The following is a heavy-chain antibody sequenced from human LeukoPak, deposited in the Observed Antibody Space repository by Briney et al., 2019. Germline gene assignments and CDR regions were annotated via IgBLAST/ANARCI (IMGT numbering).Heavy chain of an antibody. J-gene: IGHJ3*02. CDR3: ARLRDPKKGAFDI. Sequence: SQTLSLTRAISGDSASSNSAGWNWVRLSPSRGIEWLGRTYYKSKWYNDYTVSVKSPITNNPDTSKNQFSLQLNSVTPEDTAVYYRARLRDPKKGAFDIWGQGTMVTVSS. D-gene: IGHD2-21*02. CDR1: GDSASSNSAG. V-gene: IGHV6-1*01. CDR2: TYYKSKWYN.